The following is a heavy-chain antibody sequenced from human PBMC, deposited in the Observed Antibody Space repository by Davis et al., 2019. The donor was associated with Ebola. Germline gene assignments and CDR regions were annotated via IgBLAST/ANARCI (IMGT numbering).Heavy chain of an antibody. CDR3: ARVGKSFGDHWFDP. J-gene: IGHJ5*02. V-gene: IGHV1-3*04. CDR2: INTATGNT. CDR1: GYSFTSHG. D-gene: IGHD3-3*01. Sequence: ASVKVSCKASGYSFTSHGMYWIRQAPGQSLEWMAWINTATGNTRYSQRFQGRLTVTRDTSASTVYMELNSLTSEDTALYYCARVGKSFGDHWFDPWGQGTLVTVSA.